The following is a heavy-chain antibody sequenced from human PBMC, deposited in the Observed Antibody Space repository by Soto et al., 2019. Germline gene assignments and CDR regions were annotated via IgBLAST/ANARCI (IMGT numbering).Heavy chain of an antibody. V-gene: IGHV4-59*01. CDR1: GGSISSYY. D-gene: IGHD1-26*01. CDR2: IYYSGST. J-gene: IGHJ4*02. CDR3: ARNLYSGSYPFDY. Sequence: SETLSLTCTVSGGSISSYYWSWIRQPPGKGLEWIGYIYYSGSTNYNPSLKSRVTISVDTSKNQFSLKLSSVTAADTAAYYCARNLYSGSYPFDYWGQGTLVTVSS.